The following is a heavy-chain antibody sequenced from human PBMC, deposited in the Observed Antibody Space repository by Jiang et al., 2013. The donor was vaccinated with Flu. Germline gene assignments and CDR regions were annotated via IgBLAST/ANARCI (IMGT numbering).Heavy chain of an antibody. Sequence: DGSKIYYVDSVKGRFTISRDNSRNTLYLQMSSLRDDDTAVYYCARARAQGGGIDFWGQGTLVTVSS. V-gene: IGHV3-33*01. CDR2: DGSKI. J-gene: IGHJ4*02. D-gene: IGHD3-16*01. CDR3: ARARAQGGGIDF.